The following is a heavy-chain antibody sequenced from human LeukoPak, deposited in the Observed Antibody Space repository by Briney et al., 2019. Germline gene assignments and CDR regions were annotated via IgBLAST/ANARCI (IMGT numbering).Heavy chain of an antibody. D-gene: IGHD3-22*01. CDR2: INQDGSEK. Sequence: GGSLRLSCAASGFTISRYWMNWVRQAPGKGLEWVANINQDGSEKYYVDSMKGRFTISRDNAKNSLYLQMNSLRGEDTAVYYCARERQTYYYDSSGPGPLYGMDVWGQGTTVTVSS. V-gene: IGHV3-7*01. CDR3: ARERQTYYYDSSGPGPLYGMDV. J-gene: IGHJ6*02. CDR1: GFTISRYW.